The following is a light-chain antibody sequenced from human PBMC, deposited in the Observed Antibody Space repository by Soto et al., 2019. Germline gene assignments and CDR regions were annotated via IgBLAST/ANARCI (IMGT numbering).Light chain of an antibody. CDR2: GAS. Sequence: EIVLTQSPGTLSSSPGDRATLSCRASQSISSSYLAWYQQKPGQAPRLLIYGASSRATGIPDRFSGSGSGTDFTLTISRLEPEDFAVYYCQQYGRTFGQGTKVEIK. V-gene: IGKV3-20*01. CDR1: QSISSSY. CDR3: QQYGRT. J-gene: IGKJ1*01.